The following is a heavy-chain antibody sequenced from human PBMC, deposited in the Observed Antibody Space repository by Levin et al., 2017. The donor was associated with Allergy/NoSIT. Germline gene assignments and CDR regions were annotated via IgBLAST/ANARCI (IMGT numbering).Heavy chain of an antibody. V-gene: IGHV3-11*01. D-gene: IGHD5-18*01. Sequence: GGSLRLSCAASGFTFSDYYMSWIRQAPGKGLEWVSYISSSGSTIYYADSVKGRFTISRDNAKNSLYLQMNSLRAEDTAVYYCAREAEAWVTPDRYYYYGMDVWGQGTTVTVSS. CDR3: AREAEAWVTPDRYYYYGMDV. CDR1: GFTFSDYY. J-gene: IGHJ6*02. CDR2: ISSSGSTI.